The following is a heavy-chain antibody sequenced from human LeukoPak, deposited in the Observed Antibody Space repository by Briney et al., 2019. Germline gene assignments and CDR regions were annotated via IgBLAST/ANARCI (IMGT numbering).Heavy chain of an antibody. CDR3: ARSASVAADYYFDS. V-gene: IGHV3-20*04. Sequence: GGSLRLSCAASGFNFDDRGMSWVRQPPGKGLEWVSGLNWSGGKTDYADSVKGRFIISRDNSKNLVVLQMNSLRVEDTAFYYCARSASVAADYYFDSWGQGTLVTVSS. CDR1: GFNFDDRG. J-gene: IGHJ4*02. D-gene: IGHD6-19*01. CDR2: LNWSGGKT.